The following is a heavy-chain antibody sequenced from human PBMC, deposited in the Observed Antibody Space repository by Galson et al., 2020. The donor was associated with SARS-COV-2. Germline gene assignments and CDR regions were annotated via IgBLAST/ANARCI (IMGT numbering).Heavy chain of an antibody. D-gene: IGHD2-8*01. Sequence: SETLSLTCAVYGGSFSGYYWSWIRQPPGKGLEWIGEVNDSGSPNYNPSLKSRVTISVDTSKNHFSLKLSSVTAADTAVYYCASEPSRSCTHGVCYRRYFFDSWGQGTLVTVSS. CDR1: GGSFSGYY. J-gene: IGHJ4*02. CDR3: ASEPSRSCTHGVCYRRYFFDS. CDR2: VNDSGSP. V-gene: IGHV4-34*01.